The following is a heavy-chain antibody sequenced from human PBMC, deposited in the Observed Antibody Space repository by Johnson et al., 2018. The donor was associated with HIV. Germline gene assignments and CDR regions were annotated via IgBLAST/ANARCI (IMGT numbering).Heavy chain of an antibody. CDR1: GFTFSSYG. D-gene: IGHD1-26*01. V-gene: IGHV3-30*18. CDR3: AKGASKWEVRSPAFDI. J-gene: IGHJ3*02. CDR2: ISYDGSNK. Sequence: QVQLVESGGGVVQPGRSLRLSCAASGFTFSSYGMHWVRQAPGKGLEWVAVISYDGSNKYYADSVKGRFTISRANSKNTLYLQMNSLRTADTAVYYCAKGASKWEVRSPAFDIWGQGTMVTVSS.